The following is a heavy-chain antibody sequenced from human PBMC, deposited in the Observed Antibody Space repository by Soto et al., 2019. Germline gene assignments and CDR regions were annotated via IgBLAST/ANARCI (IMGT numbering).Heavy chain of an antibody. D-gene: IGHD2-2*01. CDR3: AKEGYQLLFFYYMDV. CDR2: ISHDGSNK. Sequence: GGSLRLSCAASGFTFSSYGMHWVRQAPGKGLEWVAVISHDGSNKYYADSVKGRFTISRDNSKNTLYVQMNSLRAEDTAVYHCAKEGYQLLFFYYMDVWGKGTTVTVSS. V-gene: IGHV3-30*18. CDR1: GFTFSSYG. J-gene: IGHJ6*03.